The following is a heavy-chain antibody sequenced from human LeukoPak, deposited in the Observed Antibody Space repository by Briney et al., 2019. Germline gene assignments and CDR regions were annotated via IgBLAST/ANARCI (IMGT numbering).Heavy chain of an antibody. V-gene: IGHV3-30*03. CDR1: GFTFSSYG. D-gene: IGHD6-6*01. Sequence: GGSLRLSCAASGFTFSSYGMHWVRQAPGKGLEWVAVISYDGSNKYYADSVKGRFTISRDNAKNSLYLQMNSLRAEDTAVYYCARAIAARAPYYYYYYYMDVWGKGTTVTVSS. CDR3: ARAIAARAPYYYYYYYMDV. CDR2: ISYDGSNK. J-gene: IGHJ6*03.